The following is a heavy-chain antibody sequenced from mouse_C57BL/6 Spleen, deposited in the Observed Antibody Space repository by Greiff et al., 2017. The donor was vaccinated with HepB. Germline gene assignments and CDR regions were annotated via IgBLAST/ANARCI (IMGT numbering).Heavy chain of an antibody. D-gene: IGHD2-5*01. V-gene: IGHV1-4*01. CDR2: INPSSGYT. CDR3: ARADYSNYGCGAIDY. Sequence: VQLQQSGAELARPGASVKMSCKASGYTFTSYTMHWVKQRPGQGLEWIGYINPSSGYTKYNQKFKDKATLTADKSSSTAYMQLSSLTSEDSAVYYCARADYSNYGCGAIDYWGQGTSVTVSS. J-gene: IGHJ4*01. CDR1: GYTFTSYT.